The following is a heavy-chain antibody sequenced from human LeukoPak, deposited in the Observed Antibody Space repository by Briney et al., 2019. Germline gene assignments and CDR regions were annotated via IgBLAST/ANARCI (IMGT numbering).Heavy chain of an antibody. V-gene: IGHV1-69*13. CDR3: ARESSFFNSSGWYEAPDY. D-gene: IGHD6-19*01. CDR2: IIPILGTA. CDR1: GGTFSSYA. J-gene: IGHJ4*02. Sequence: SVKVSCKASGGTFSSYAISWVRQAPGQGLEWMGGIIPILGTANYAQKFQGRVTITADESTSTAYMELSSLRSEDTAVYYCARESSFFNSSGWYEAPDYWGQGTLVTVSS.